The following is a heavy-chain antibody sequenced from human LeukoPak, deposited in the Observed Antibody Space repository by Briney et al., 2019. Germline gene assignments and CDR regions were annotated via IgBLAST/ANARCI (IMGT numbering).Heavy chain of an antibody. J-gene: IGHJ3*02. V-gene: IGHV4-59*01. CDR3: ARSLYYYDSSGYSIEPDAFDI. D-gene: IGHD3-22*01. Sequence: PSETLSLTCTVSGGSTSSYYWSWIRQPPGKGLEWIGYIYYSGSTNYNPSLKSRVTISVDTSKNQFSLKLSSVTAADTAVYYCARSLYYYDSSGYSIEPDAFDIWGQGTMVTVSS. CDR2: IYYSGST. CDR1: GGSTSSYY.